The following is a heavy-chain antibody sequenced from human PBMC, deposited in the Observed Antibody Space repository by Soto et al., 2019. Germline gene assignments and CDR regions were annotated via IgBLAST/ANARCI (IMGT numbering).Heavy chain of an antibody. CDR2: ISYDGSNK. V-gene: IGHV3-30*18. CDR1: GFTFSSYG. D-gene: IGHD2-2*01. Sequence: PGGSLRLSCAASGFTFSSYGMHWVRQAPGKGLEWVAVISYDGSNKYYADSVKGRFTISRDNSKNTLYLQMNSLRAEDTAVYYCAKDHVVVPAAGPKVYYYYGMDVWGQGTTVTVSS. CDR3: AKDHVVVPAAGPKVYYYYGMDV. J-gene: IGHJ6*02.